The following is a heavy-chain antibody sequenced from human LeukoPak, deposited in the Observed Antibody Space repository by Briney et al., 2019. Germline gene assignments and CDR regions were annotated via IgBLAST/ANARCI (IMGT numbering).Heavy chain of an antibody. D-gene: IGHD2-15*01. Sequence: GGSLRLSCAASGFTFSSYAMSWVRQAPGKGLEWVSVLYSDGRTYYADSVKGRFTISRDTSKNTLYLQVNSLRAEDTAVYYCARGGGYYPIDYWGQGTLVTVSS. J-gene: IGHJ4*02. CDR1: GFTFSSYA. CDR3: ARGGGYYPIDY. V-gene: IGHV3-23*01. CDR2: LYSDGRT.